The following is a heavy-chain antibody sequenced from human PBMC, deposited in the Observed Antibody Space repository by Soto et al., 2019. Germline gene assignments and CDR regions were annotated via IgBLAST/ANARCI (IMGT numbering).Heavy chain of an antibody. J-gene: IGHJ4*02. Sequence: PGGSLRLSCAASGFTVSNNYMTWVRQAPGKGLEWVSLIYIGGSTYYADSVKGRFTISRDNSKNTLYLQINSLRAEDTAVYYCARTSYRAGLFDYWGPGTLVTVSS. CDR1: GFTVSNNY. CDR2: IYIGGST. V-gene: IGHV3-66*01. CDR3: ARTSYRAGLFDY.